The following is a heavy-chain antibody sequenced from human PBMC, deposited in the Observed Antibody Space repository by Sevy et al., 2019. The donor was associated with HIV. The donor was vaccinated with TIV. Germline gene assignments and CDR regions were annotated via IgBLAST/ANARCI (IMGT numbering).Heavy chain of an antibody. Sequence: GGSLRLSCAASGFTFSDYYMNWIRQAPGKGLEWVSYISSSGSTIYYADSVKGRFTISRDNAKNSLYLQMSSLRAEDTAVYYCAREGQQLAPVPFYFVYWGQGTLVTVSS. CDR2: ISSSGSTI. V-gene: IGHV3-11*01. CDR1: GFTFSDYY. D-gene: IGHD6-13*01. J-gene: IGHJ4*02. CDR3: AREGQQLAPVPFYFVY.